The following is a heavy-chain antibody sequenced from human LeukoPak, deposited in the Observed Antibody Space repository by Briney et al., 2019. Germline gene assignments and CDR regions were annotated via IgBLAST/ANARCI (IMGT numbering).Heavy chain of an antibody. CDR3: ARDPDYGDPY. CDR2: ITTSGTTR. Sequence: MSGGSLRLSCTVSGFTLTDHYMSWYRQSPGRGLEWISWITTSGTTRDYADSVKGRFTISRDNSENSVYFQMSSLRADDTAVYYCARDPDYGDPYWGQGTLVTVSS. D-gene: IGHD4-17*01. V-gene: IGHV3-11*01. CDR1: GFTLTDHY. J-gene: IGHJ4*02.